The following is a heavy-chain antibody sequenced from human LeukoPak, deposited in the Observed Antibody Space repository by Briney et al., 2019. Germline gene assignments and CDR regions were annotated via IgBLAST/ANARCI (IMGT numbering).Heavy chain of an antibody. D-gene: IGHD3-3*01. Sequence: SETLSLTCTVSGGSISSSYYYWGWIRQPPGKGLEWIGSIYYSGSTYYNPSLKSRVTISVDTSKNQFSLKLSSVTAADTAVYYCARRRFFDYWGQGTLVTVSS. CDR3: ARRRFFDY. V-gene: IGHV4-39*01. J-gene: IGHJ4*02. CDR2: IYYSGST. CDR1: GGSISSSYYY.